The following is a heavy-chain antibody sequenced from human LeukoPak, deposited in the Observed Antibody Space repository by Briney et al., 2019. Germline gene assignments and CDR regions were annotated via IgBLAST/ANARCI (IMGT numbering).Heavy chain of an antibody. CDR1: GGSISSYH. Sequence: SSETLSLTCAVSGGSISSYHWSWIRQPPGKGLEWIGDIYDSGSTSYNPSLKSRVTISVDASKNQFSLILNSVTAADTAVYYCARRHSGSYYGKHWFDPWGQGTLVTVSS. V-gene: IGHV4-4*08. CDR3: ARRHSGSYYGKHWFDP. D-gene: IGHD1-26*01. CDR2: IYDSGST. J-gene: IGHJ5*02.